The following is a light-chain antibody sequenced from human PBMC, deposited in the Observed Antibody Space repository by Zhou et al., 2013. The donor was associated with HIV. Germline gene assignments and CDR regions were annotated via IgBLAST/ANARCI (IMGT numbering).Light chain of an antibody. J-gene: IGKJ1*01. CDR2: DAS. CDR1: QSVSGSY. Sequence: EIVLTQSPATLSLSPGERATLSCRASQSVSGSYLAWYQQKPGQAPRLFIYDASTRATGIPDRFSGSGSGTDFTLTISRLEPEDFAVYHCQQYGNSPWTFGQGTKVEIK. CDR3: QQYGNSPWT. V-gene: IGKV3-20*01.